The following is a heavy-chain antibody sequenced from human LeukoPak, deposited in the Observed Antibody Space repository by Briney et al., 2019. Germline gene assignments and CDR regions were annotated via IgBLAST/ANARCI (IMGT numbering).Heavy chain of an antibody. CDR3: ARVPRYCSSTSCLYYYYMDV. CDR2: ISSSGSNI. V-gene: IGHV3-48*03. Sequence: GGSLRLSCAASGFTVSSYEMNWVRQDPGKGLEWGSYISSSGSNIYYADSVKGRFTISRDNAKNSLYLQMNSLRAEDTAVYYCARVPRYCSSTSCLYYYYMDVWGKGTTVTVSS. D-gene: IGHD2-2*01. CDR1: GFTVSSYE. J-gene: IGHJ6*03.